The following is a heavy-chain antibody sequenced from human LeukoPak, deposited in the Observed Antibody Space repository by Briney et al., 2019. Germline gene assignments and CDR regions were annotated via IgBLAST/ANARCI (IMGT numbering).Heavy chain of an antibody. CDR3: ATSMAGFNWLDP. CDR1: GFTFSSNW. J-gene: IGHJ5*02. D-gene: IGHD6-19*01. CDR2: ISNDGSST. V-gene: IGHV3-74*01. Sequence: PGGSLRLSCAASGFTFSSNWMHWVRQAPGKGLVWVSRISNDGSSTSYADSVKGRFTISRDNAKNTLYLQMSSLRAEDTAVYYCATSMAGFNWLDPWGQGTLVTVSS.